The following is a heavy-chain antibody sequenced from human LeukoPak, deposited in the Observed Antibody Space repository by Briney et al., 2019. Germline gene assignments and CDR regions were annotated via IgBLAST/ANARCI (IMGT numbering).Heavy chain of an antibody. Sequence: ASVTVSCKSSGYTFTSYGTSWVRQDPGQGLDWMGWISAYNGNTNYAQKLQGRVTMTTDTSTSTAYMELRSLRSDDTAVYYCARDLYSYGYSVRTSGNWFDPWGQGTLVTVSS. CDR2: ISAYNGNT. V-gene: IGHV1-18*01. J-gene: IGHJ5*02. D-gene: IGHD5-18*01. CDR3: ARDLYSYGYSVRTSGNWFDP. CDR1: GYTFTSYG.